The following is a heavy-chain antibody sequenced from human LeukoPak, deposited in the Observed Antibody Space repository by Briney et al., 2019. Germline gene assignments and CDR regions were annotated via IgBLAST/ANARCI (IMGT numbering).Heavy chain of an antibody. V-gene: IGHV3-66*01. J-gene: IGHJ4*02. CDR1: GFTVSSNY. CDR3: ARAADYYDSSGYPYYFDY. D-gene: IGHD3-22*01. Sequence: GGSLRLSCAASGFTVSSNYMSWVRQAPGKGLEWVSVIYSGGSTYYADSVKGRFTISRDNSKNTLYLQMNSLRAEDTAVYYCARAADYYDSSGYPYYFDYWGQGTLVTVSS. CDR2: IYSGGST.